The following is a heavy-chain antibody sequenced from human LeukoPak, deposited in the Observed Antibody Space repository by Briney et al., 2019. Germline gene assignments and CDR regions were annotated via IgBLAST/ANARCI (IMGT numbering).Heavy chain of an antibody. V-gene: IGHV1-46*01. CDR2: INPGGGST. CDR1: GYTFTSYY. CDR3: ARALRFSFAAPQRGIDY. Sequence: ASVKVSCKASGYTFTSYYIHWVRQAPGQGLEWVGIINPGGGSTSYPQMFQGRVTMTKDTSTSTVYMELSSLRSEDTAVYYCARALRFSFAAPQRGIDYWGQGTLVTVSS. D-gene: IGHD6-6*01. J-gene: IGHJ4*02.